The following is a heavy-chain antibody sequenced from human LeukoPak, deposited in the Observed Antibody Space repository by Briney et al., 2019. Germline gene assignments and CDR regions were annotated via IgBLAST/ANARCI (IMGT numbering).Heavy chain of an antibody. CDR2: IVVGSGNT. J-gene: IGHJ4*02. V-gene: IGHV1-58*02. Sequence: SVKVSCKASGFTVTSSAMQWVRQARGQRLEWVGGIVVGSGNTNYAQKFQERVTITRDMSTSTAYMELSSLRSEDTAVYYCAASYSSGWTPFDYWGQGTLVTVSS. CDR3: AASYSSGWTPFDY. D-gene: IGHD6-19*01. CDR1: GFTVTSSA.